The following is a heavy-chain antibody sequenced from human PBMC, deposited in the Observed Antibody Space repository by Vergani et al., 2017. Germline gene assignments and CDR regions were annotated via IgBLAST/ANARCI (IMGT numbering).Heavy chain of an antibody. CDR1: GFTVSTYS. Sequence: EVQLVESGGGPVKPGGSLSLSCVVSGFTVSTYSMNWVRQAPGKGLEWVSFINSGSKEINYADSVRGRFTISIDNAKNSVSLQMNSLRTEDTAVYYCATKSCCTPGCQIGYFREWGQGTLVTVSS. V-gene: IGHV3-21*02. J-gene: IGHJ1*01. D-gene: IGHD1-1*01. CDR3: ATKSCCTPGCQIGYFRE. CDR2: INSGSKEI.